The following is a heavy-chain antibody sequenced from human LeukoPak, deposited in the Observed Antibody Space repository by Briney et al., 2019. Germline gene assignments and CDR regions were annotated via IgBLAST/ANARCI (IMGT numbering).Heavy chain of an antibody. CDR3: ARVPGPYYYYMDV. CDR1: GVSISSGSYY. Sequence: SQTLSLTCTVSGVSISSGSYYWSWIRQPAGKGLEWIGRIYTSGSTNYNPSLKSRVTISVDTSKNQFSLKLSSVTAADTAVYYCARVPGPYYYYMDVWGKGTTVTVSS. V-gene: IGHV4-61*02. J-gene: IGHJ6*03. CDR2: IYTSGST.